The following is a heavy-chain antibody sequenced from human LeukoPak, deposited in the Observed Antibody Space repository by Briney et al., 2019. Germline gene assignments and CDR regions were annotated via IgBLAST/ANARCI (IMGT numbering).Heavy chain of an antibody. CDR3: ARDRIAARPSRGDAFDI. D-gene: IGHD6-6*01. Sequence: GASVKVSCKASGYTFTSYGISWVRQAPGQGLEWMGWISAYNGNTNYAQKLQGRVTMITDTSTSTAYMELRSLRSDDTAVYYCARDRIAARPSRGDAFDIWGQGTMVTVSS. CDR2: ISAYNGNT. V-gene: IGHV1-18*01. J-gene: IGHJ3*02. CDR1: GYTFTSYG.